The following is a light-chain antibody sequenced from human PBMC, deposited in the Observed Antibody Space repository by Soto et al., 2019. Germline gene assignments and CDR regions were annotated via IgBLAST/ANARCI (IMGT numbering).Light chain of an antibody. J-gene: IGKJ1*01. CDR1: QTVYNGF. V-gene: IGKV3D-20*02. Sequence: ENVLTQSPGTLSLSPGERATLSCRASQTVYNGFLAWYQQKPGQAPRLLIYGASNRATGIPARFSGSGSGTDFTLTISSLEPEDFAVYYCQQRNNWPWTFGQGTKVDIK. CDR3: QQRNNWPWT. CDR2: GAS.